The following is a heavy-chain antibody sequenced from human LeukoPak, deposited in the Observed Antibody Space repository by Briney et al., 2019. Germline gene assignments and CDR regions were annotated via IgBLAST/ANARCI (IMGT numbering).Heavy chain of an antibody. CDR1: GYTFTGYH. Sequence: ASVKVSCKASGYTFTGYHIRWVRQAPGQGLEWMGRINPNSGGTNYAQKFQGRVTMTRDTSISTAYMELSRLRSDDTAVYYCARDGGIVGATLYYFDYWGQGTLVTVSS. CDR2: INPNSGGT. J-gene: IGHJ4*02. CDR3: ARDGGIVGATLYYFDY. D-gene: IGHD1-26*01. V-gene: IGHV1-2*06.